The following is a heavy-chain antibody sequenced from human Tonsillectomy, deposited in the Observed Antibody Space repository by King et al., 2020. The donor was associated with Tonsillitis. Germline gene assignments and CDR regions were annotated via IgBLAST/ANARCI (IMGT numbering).Heavy chain of an antibody. V-gene: IGHV4-31*03. CDR1: GGSISSGGYY. CDR2: IYYSGST. Sequence: VQLQESGPGLVKPSQTLSLTCTVSGGSISSGGYYWSWIRQHPGKGLEWIGYIYYSGSTYYNPSLKSRVTISVDTSKNQSSLKLSSVTAADTAVYYCAREIQLWSHYYYYYMDVWGKGTTVTVSS. J-gene: IGHJ6*03. CDR3: AREIQLWSHYYYYYMDV. D-gene: IGHD5-18*01.